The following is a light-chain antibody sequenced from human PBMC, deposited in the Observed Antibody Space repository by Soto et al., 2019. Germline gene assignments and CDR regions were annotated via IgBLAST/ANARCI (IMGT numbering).Light chain of an antibody. V-gene: IGKV1-27*01. CDR1: QDIMNF. CDR3: QKYSSVPV. CDR2: AAS. J-gene: IGKJ3*01. Sequence: DIRMTQSQTSLSASVGDRVTIACRASQDIMNFVAWYQQKPGKAPKLLIYAASTLQSGVPSRFSGSGSGTDFTLTINSLQPEDVATYSCQKYSSVPVFGPGTKVEIK.